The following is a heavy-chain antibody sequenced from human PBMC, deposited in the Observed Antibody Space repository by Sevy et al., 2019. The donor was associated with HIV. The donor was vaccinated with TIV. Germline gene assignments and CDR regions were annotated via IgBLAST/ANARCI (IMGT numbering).Heavy chain of an antibody. Sequence: SETLSLTCTVSGASVSSTSYYWGWIRQPPGKGLEWIGNIHYSGSTYYNPSHRSRVTISVDTSKNQFSLELSSVTATDTAVFYCARRIVGAAPFNYWGQGILVTVSS. CDR1: GASVSSTSYY. J-gene: IGHJ4*02. D-gene: IGHD1-26*01. V-gene: IGHV4-39*01. CDR2: IHYSGST. CDR3: ARRIVGAAPFNY.